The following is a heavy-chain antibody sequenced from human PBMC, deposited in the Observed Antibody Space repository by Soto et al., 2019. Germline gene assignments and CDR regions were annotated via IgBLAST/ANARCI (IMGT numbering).Heavy chain of an antibody. V-gene: IGHV3-30*04. CDR1: GSTFSDDA. Sequence: QVQLVESGGGVVQPGRSLRLSCAASGSTFSDDAMHWVRQAPGKGLEWVAVIPYDGSYQYYTDSVRGRFTVSRDNSKNILYLQMNSLRADDTAVYYCARDVGTQLDFWSTSGMDVWGQGTTVTVSS. CDR2: IPYDGSYQ. D-gene: IGHD3-3*01. J-gene: IGHJ6*02. CDR3: ARDVGTQLDFWSTSGMDV.